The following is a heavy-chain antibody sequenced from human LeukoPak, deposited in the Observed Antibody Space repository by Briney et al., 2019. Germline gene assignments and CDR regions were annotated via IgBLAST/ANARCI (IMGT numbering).Heavy chain of an antibody. J-gene: IGHJ4*02. D-gene: IGHD6-13*01. V-gene: IGHV4-59*01. Sequence: SETLSLTCSVSGASISTYYWSWIRQPPENGLEWIGYIHYSGSTSYNPSLKTRVTTSVDTSNDQFSLRVSSVTAADTAVYYCARGGGSWYADYWGQGTLVTVSS. CDR1: GASISTYY. CDR2: IHYSGST. CDR3: ARGGGSWYADY.